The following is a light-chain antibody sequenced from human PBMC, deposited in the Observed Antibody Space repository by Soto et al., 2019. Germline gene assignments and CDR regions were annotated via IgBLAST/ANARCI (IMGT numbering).Light chain of an antibody. CDR3: QQHNAYPLT. CDR2: AAS. CDR1: QTISTY. V-gene: IGKV1-39*01. J-gene: IGKJ4*01. Sequence: DIQLTQSPSSLSASVGDRITITCRASQTISTYLNWYQQKPGQAPKLLIYAASALQSGVPSRFSGRGSGTDFTLTVSSLQPEDFATYYCQQHNAYPLTFGGGTKVEI.